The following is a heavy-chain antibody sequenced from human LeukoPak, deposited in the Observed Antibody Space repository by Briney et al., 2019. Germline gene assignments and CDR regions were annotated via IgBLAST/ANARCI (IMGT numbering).Heavy chain of an antibody. V-gene: IGHV3-21*04. D-gene: IGHD6-13*01. CDR3: AKGGYSSSWYPFDY. Sequence: PGGSLRLSCAASGFTLSSYSMNWVRQAPGKGLEWVSSISSSSSYIYYADSVKGRFTISRDNAKNSLYLQMNSLRAEDTAVYYCAKGGYSSSWYPFDYWGQGTLVTVSS. J-gene: IGHJ4*02. CDR1: GFTLSSYS. CDR2: ISSSSSYI.